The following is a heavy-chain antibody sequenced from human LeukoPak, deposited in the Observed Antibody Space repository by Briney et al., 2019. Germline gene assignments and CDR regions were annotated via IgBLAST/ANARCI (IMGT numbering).Heavy chain of an antibody. CDR3: ARSSVTADDFYYYYMDV. J-gene: IGHJ6*03. CDR2: IYYRGNT. CDR1: GGSISSGHYY. D-gene: IGHD1-20*01. Sequence: SETLSLTCTVSGGSISSGHYYWTWIRQHPGKGLEWIGYIYYRGNTYSNPSLTGRLTISVGTSKNQFSLRLSSVTAADTAVYYCARSSVTADDFYYYYMDVWGKGTTVTVSS. V-gene: IGHV4-31*03.